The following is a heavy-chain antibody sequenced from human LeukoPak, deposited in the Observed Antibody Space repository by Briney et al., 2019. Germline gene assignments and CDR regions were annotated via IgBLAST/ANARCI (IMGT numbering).Heavy chain of an antibody. CDR2: INHSGST. CDR1: GGSFSGYY. CDR3: ARLTQRYSSSWYFDY. D-gene: IGHD6-13*01. Sequence: PSETLSLTCAVYGGSFSGYYWSLIRQPPGKGLKWIGEINHSGSTNYNPSLKSRVTISVDTSKNQFSLKLSSVTAADTAVYYCARLTQRYSSSWYFDYWGQGTLVTVSS. V-gene: IGHV4-34*01. J-gene: IGHJ4*02.